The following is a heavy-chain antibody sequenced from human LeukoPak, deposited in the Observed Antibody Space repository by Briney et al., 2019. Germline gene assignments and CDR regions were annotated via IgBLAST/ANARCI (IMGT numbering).Heavy chain of an antibody. CDR2: IYPGDSDT. CDR1: GYSFTSYW. Sequence: GESLKISCKGSGYSFTSYWIGWVRQMPGKGLEWMGIIYPGDSDTRYSPSFQGQVTISADKSISTAYLQWSSLKASDTAMYYCARSAVAGSSFFGSWFDPWGQGTLVTVSS. V-gene: IGHV5-51*01. CDR3: ARSAVAGSSFFGSWFDP. D-gene: IGHD6-19*01. J-gene: IGHJ5*02.